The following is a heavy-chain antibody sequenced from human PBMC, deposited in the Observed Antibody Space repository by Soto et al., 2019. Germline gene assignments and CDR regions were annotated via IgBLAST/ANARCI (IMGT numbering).Heavy chain of an antibody. V-gene: IGHV3-21*06. J-gene: IGHJ6*03. CDR2: ISSHSSYI. CDR1: GFLFGNYT. CDR3: ARVAVMGACGSPTCNGMDG. D-gene: IGHD1-26*01. Sequence: GVSLRLSFSASGFLFGNYTMNWVRQPPGKGLQWVSSISSHSSYIYYAETLEGRFTVSRYNAKSSLNLQLTSLRVEDTAVSYCARVAVMGACGSPTCNGMDGCQKGTT.